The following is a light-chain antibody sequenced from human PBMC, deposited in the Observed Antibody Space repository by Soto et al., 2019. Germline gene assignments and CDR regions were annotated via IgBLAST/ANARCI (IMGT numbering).Light chain of an antibody. V-gene: IGKV1-5*01. J-gene: IGKJ1*01. Sequence: DIQMTQSLSTMSSSVGSRFIITCRASQSISNWLAWYQQKPGKVPKILIYDDSNLESGVPSRFRGSGSGTEFTLTISSLQPDDFATYYCQQYQSYWPLGPGHKVDIK. CDR1: QSISNW. CDR3: QQYQSYWP. CDR2: DDS.